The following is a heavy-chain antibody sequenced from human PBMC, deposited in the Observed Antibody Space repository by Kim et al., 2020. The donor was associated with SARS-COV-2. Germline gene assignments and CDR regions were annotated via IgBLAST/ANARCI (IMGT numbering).Heavy chain of an antibody. CDR2: IYYSGNT. D-gene: IGHD3-22*01. CDR3: ARDDYDTSGYYQSAEYFQH. CDR1: GGSITTSSYY. V-gene: IGHV4-39*07. Sequence: SETLSLTCTVSGGSITTSSYYWGWIRQPPGKGLEWIGSIYYSGNTYHNPSLKSRVTISVDTSKNQFSLKLSSVTAADTAVYYCARDDYDTSGYYQSAEYFQHWGQGTLVTVSS. J-gene: IGHJ1*01.